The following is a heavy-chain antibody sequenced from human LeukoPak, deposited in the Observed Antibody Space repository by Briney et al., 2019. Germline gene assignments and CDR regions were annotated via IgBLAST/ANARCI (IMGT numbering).Heavy chain of an antibody. CDR3: ARGAGGYDR. V-gene: IGHV3-23*01. Sequence: PGGSLRLSCAASGFTFSNYAMSWVRQAPGKGLEWVSAISGSGGETYYAESVKGRFTISRDNSKNTLYLQMNSLRAEDTAVYYCARGAGGYDRWGQGTLVTVSS. J-gene: IGHJ5*02. CDR1: GFTFSNYA. CDR2: ISGSGGET. D-gene: IGHD5-12*01.